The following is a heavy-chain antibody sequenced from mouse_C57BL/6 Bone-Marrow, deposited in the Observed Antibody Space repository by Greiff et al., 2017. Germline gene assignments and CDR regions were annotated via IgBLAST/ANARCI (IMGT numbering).Heavy chain of an antibody. CDR2: IYPRSGNT. V-gene: IGHV1-81*01. J-gene: IGHJ4*01. CDR3: ASRRMDY. CDR1: GYTFTSYG. Sequence: QVQLQQSGAELARPGASVKLSCKASGYTFTSYGISWVKQRTGQGLEWIGEIYPRSGNTYYNEKFKGKGTLTADKSSSTAYVELRSLSSEDSAFHYCASRRMDYWGQGTSVTVSS.